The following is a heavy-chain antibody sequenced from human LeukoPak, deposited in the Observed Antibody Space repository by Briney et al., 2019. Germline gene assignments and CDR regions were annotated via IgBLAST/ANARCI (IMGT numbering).Heavy chain of an antibody. CDR3: ARRWYYYDSSGYYYDYFDY. CDR1: GGSISSSSYY. Sequence: SETLSLXCTVSGGSISSSSYYWVWIPQPPGKGLEWFVSIYYSGSTYYNPSLKRRITISVDTSKNQFPLKLRSVTAADTAVYYCARRWYYYDSSGYYYDYFDYWGQGTLVTVSS. V-gene: IGHV4-39*01. CDR2: IYYSGST. D-gene: IGHD3-22*01. J-gene: IGHJ4*02.